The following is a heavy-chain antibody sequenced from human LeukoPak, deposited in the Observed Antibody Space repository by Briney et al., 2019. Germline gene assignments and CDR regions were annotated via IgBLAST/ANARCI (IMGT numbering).Heavy chain of an antibody. V-gene: IGHV3-33*01. CDR3: ARDRGGYLGRNWFDP. J-gene: IGHJ5*02. Sequence: GRSLRLSCAASGFTFSSYGMHSVRQAPGKGLGWVAVIWYDGSNKYYADSVKGRFTISRDNSKNTLYLQMNSLRAEDTAVYYCARDRGGYLGRNWFDPWGQGTLVTVSS. D-gene: IGHD5-12*01. CDR1: GFTFSSYG. CDR2: IWYDGSNK.